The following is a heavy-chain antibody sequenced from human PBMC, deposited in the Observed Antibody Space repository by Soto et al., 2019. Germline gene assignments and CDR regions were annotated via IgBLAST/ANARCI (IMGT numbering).Heavy chain of an antibody. D-gene: IGHD4-17*01. J-gene: IGHJ3*02. Sequence: QVQLVQSGAEVKKPGSSVKVSCKASGGTFSSYTISWVRQAPGQGLEWMGRIIPILGIANYAQKFQGRVTITAGKSTSTAYMELSSLRSEDTAVYYCASRDYGDYEWGAFDIWGQGTMVTVSS. CDR3: ASRDYGDYEWGAFDI. V-gene: IGHV1-69*02. CDR2: IIPILGIA. CDR1: GGTFSSYT.